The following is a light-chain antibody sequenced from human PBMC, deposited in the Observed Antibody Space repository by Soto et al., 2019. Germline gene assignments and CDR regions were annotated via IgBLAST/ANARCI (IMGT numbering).Light chain of an antibody. Sequence: QSVLTQPPSVSGAPGRRVTISCTGSSSNIGAGYNVHWEQQLPGTAPKLLIFGNSNRPSGVPDRFSGSKSGPSASLAITGLQAEEEADYYCQSYDSSLSGWVFGGGTKLTVL. CDR3: QSYDSSLSGWV. CDR1: SSNIGAGYN. CDR2: GNS. J-gene: IGLJ3*02. V-gene: IGLV1-40*01.